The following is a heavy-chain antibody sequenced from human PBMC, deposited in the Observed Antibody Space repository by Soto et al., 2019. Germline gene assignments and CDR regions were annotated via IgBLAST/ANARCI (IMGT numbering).Heavy chain of an antibody. D-gene: IGHD5-18*01. CDR2: INPDGSAT. V-gene: IGHV3-74*01. CDR1: GFTFSSYW. CDR3: GRGGSDSPMAPGY. J-gene: IGHJ4*02. Sequence: LLLSCAASGFTFSSYWMHWVRQAPGKGLVWVSRINPDGSATNYADSVKGRFTISRDNAKNTLYLQMNSLRAEDTAVFYCGRGGSDSPMAPGYWGQGTLVTVSS.